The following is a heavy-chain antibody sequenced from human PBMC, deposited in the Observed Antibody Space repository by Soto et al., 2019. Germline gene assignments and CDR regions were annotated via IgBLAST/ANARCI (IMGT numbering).Heavy chain of an antibody. CDR3: ARGYLPRSPFEY. CDR2: IYHSGST. Sequence: SETLSLTCTVSRAFMHSYHWIWIRQPPVQGLEWIGYIYHSGSTNYNPSLKSRVTISLDTSKNQFSLKLSSVTAADTAVYYCARGYLPRSPFEYWGQGTLVTVSS. D-gene: IGHD2-21*01. J-gene: IGHJ4*02. CDR1: RAFMHSYH. V-gene: IGHV4-59*12.